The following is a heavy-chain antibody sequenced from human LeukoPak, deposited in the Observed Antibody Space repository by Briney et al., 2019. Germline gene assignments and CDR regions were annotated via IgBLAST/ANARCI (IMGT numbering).Heavy chain of an antibody. D-gene: IGHD2-15*01. CDR1: GGSISSYY. CDR3: ARGYCSGGNCQPRAFDY. J-gene: IGHJ4*02. CDR2: IYYSGST. Sequence: SETLSLTCTVSGGSISSYYWSWIRQPPGKGLEWIGYIYYSGSTNYNPSLKSRVTISVDTSKNQFSLKLSSVTAADTAVYYCARGYCSGGNCQPRAFDYWGQGTLVTVSS. V-gene: IGHV4-59*01.